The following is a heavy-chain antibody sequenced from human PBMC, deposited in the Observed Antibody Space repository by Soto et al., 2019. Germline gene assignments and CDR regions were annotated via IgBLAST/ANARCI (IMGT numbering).Heavy chain of an antibody. J-gene: IGHJ4*02. CDR2: IYSSGST. CDR3: ERENSYPYFDF. CDR1: GFTVSSNY. V-gene: IGHV3-53*01. Sequence: PGGSLRLSCAASGFTVSSNYMSWVRQAPGKGLQWVSVIYSSGSTYYEDSVKGRFTISRDNPKNTLYLQMNSLRVEDTAVYYCERENSYPYFDFWGQGTPVTVSS. D-gene: IGHD5-18*01.